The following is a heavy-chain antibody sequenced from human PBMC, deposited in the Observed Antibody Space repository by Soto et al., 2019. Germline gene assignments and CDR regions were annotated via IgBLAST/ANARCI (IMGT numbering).Heavy chain of an antibody. J-gene: IGHJ6*02. CDR1: GGTFSSYA. Sequence: QVQLVQSGAEVKKPGSSVKVSCKASGGTFSSYAISWVRQAPGQGLEWMGGIIPIFGTANYAQKFQGRVTITADESTSTAYMELSSLRSEDTAVYYCARGFIGVVVAATNYYGMDVWGQGTTVTVSS. CDR2: IIPIFGTA. CDR3: ARGFIGVVVAATNYYGMDV. V-gene: IGHV1-69*01. D-gene: IGHD2-15*01.